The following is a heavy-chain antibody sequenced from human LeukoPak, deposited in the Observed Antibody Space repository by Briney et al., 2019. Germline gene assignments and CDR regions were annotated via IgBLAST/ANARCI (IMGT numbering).Heavy chain of an antibody. CDR3: ARDGGLSNNVCFLDY. Sequence: QPGGSLRLSCAGSGFIFSSYEMNWVRQAPGKGLEWVSYISNTDSTIYYADSVKGRFTISRDNAKNSLYLQMDSLRVEDMAVYYCARDGGLSNNVCFLDYWGQGTLVTVSS. D-gene: IGHD2/OR15-2a*01. V-gene: IGHV3-48*03. CDR2: ISNTDSTI. CDR1: GFIFSSYE. J-gene: IGHJ4*02.